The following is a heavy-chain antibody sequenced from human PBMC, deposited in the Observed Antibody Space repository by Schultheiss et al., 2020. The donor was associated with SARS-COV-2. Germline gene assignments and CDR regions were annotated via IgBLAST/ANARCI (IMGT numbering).Heavy chain of an antibody. CDR3: ARGPRGPNYYYYYYMDV. V-gene: IGHV3-48*01. CDR2: ISSSGSTI. Sequence: GGSLRLSCAASGFTFSSYGMHWVRQAPGKGLEWVSSISSSGSTIYYADSVKGRFTISRDNSKNTLYLQMNSLRAEDTAVYYCARGPRGPNYYYYYYMDVWGKGTTVTVSS. J-gene: IGHJ6*03. CDR1: GFTFSSYG.